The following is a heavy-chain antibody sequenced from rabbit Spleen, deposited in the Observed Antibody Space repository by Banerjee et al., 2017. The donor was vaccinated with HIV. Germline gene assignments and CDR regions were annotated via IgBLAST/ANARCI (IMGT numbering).Heavy chain of an antibody. CDR2: IDPLFGST. Sequence: QEQLVESGGGLVQPGGSLKLSCKASGFDFSNYGVSWVRQPPGKGLEWIGYIDPLFGSTYYANWVNGRFSISRENTQNTVYLQLNSLTAADTATYFCARFYAGYGDFGYAAMWGQGTLVTVS. D-gene: IGHD7-1*01. V-gene: IGHV1S47*01. CDR1: GFDFSNYG. J-gene: IGHJ4*01. CDR3: ARFYAGYGDFGYAAM.